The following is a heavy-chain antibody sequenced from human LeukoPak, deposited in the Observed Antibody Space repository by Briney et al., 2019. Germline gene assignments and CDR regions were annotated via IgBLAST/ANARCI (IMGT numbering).Heavy chain of an antibody. CDR3: AREYSSSSLYY. CDR1: GYTFTDYF. Sequence: ASVKVSCKASGYTFTDYFIHWVRQAPGQGLEWMGWINPNTGGINYAQKFQGRLTMTRDRSISTTYMELSRLRSDDTAVYYCAREYSSSSLYYWGQGTLVTVSS. J-gene: IGHJ4*02. D-gene: IGHD6-6*01. V-gene: IGHV1-2*02. CDR2: INPNTGGI.